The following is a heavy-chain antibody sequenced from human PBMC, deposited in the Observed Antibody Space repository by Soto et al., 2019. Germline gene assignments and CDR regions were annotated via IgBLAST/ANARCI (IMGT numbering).Heavy chain of an antibody. J-gene: IGHJ4*02. CDR3: AKVLIAAAATGNFFFDY. V-gene: IGHV3-30*18. D-gene: IGHD6-25*01. CDR1: GFTFSSYG. CDR2: ISYDGNNK. Sequence: GGSLRLSCAASGFTFSSYGMHWVRQAPGKGLEWVAVISYDGNNKYYADSVKGRFTISRDNSKNTLYLQMNILRDEDMALYYCAKVLIAAAATGNFFFDYWGQGALVTVSS.